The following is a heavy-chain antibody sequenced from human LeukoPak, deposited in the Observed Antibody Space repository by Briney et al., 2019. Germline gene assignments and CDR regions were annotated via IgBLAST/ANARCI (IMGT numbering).Heavy chain of an antibody. CDR1: GYSFTSYW. Sequence: GESLKISCKGSGYSFTSYWIGWVRQMPGKGLEWMGIIYPGDSDTRYSPSFQGQVTISADKPISTAYLQWSSLKASDTAMYYCARLTCSGGGCYSGAGWFDPWGQGTLVTVSS. V-gene: IGHV5-51*01. CDR3: ARLTCSGGGCYSGAGWFDP. D-gene: IGHD2-15*01. CDR2: IYPGDSDT. J-gene: IGHJ5*02.